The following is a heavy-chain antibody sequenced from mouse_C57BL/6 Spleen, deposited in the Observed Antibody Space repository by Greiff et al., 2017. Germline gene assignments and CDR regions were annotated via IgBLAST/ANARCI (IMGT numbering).Heavy chain of an antibody. Sequence: QVHVKQSGAELVRPGSSVKLSCKASGYTFTSYWMHWVKQRPIQGLEWIGNIDPSDSETHYNQKFKDKATLTVDKSSSTAYMQLSSLTSEDSAVYYCAREGSNYERGAMDYWGQGTSVTVSS. CDR3: AREGSNYERGAMDY. D-gene: IGHD2-5*01. J-gene: IGHJ4*01. V-gene: IGHV1-52*01. CDR1: GYTFTSYW. CDR2: IDPSDSET.